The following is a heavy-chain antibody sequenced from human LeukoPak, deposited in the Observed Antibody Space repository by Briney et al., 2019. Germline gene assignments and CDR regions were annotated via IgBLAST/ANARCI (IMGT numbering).Heavy chain of an antibody. V-gene: IGHV1-8*01. D-gene: IGHD6-6*01. CDR1: GYTFTSYD. J-gene: IGHJ4*02. CDR3: ARGRSIAARAPAKKYYFDY. Sequence: ASVKVSCKASGYTFTSYDINWVRQATGQGLEWMGWMNPNSGNTGYAQKFQGRVTMTRNTSISTAYMELSSLRSEDTAVYYCARGRSIAARAPAKKYYFDYWGQGTLVTVSS. CDR2: MNPNSGNT.